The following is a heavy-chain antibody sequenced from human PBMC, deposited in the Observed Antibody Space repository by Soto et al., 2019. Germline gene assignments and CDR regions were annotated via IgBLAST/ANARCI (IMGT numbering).Heavy chain of an antibody. Sequence: EVQLVESGGGLVKPGGSLRLSCAASGFTFSSYSMNWVRQAPGKGLEWVSSISSSSSYIYYADSVKGRFTISRDNAKNSLYLQMNSLRAEDTAVYYWAGEQPGYSYGYGLGYWGQGTLVTVSS. D-gene: IGHD5-18*01. CDR3: AGEQPGYSYGYGLGY. J-gene: IGHJ4*02. CDR2: ISSSSSYI. V-gene: IGHV3-21*01. CDR1: GFTFSSYS.